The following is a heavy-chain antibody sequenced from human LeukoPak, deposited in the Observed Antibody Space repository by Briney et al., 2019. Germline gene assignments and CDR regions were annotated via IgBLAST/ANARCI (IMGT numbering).Heavy chain of an antibody. J-gene: IGHJ4*02. D-gene: IGHD2-8*01. CDR3: ARGAMVYASPFDY. CDR1: GFTFSSYA. Sequence: GRSLRLSCAASGFTFSSYAMHWVRQAPGKGLEWVAVISYDGSDKYYADSVKGRFTISRDNSKNTLYLQMNSLRAEDTAVYYCARGAMVYASPFDYWGQGTLVTVSS. V-gene: IGHV3-30-3*01. CDR2: ISYDGSDK.